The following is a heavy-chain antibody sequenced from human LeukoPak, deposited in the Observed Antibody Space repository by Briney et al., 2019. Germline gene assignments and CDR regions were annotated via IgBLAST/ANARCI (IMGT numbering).Heavy chain of an antibody. CDR2: IKQDGSKK. CDR1: GFIFSNSW. Sequence: PAGSLRLSCSASGFIFSNSWMSWVRQIPGERLEWVANIKQDGSKKNYVDSVRGRFTITTDNPKNSLYLQIDSLRVEDSAVYYCAGRSGSFDYWGQGALVTVSS. D-gene: IGHD3-10*01. V-gene: IGHV3-7*01. CDR3: AGRSGSFDY. J-gene: IGHJ4*02.